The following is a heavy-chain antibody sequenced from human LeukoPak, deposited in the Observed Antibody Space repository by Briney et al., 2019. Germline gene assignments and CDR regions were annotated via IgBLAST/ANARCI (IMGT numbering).Heavy chain of an antibody. J-gene: IGHJ4*02. CDR3: ARALNLLDPVTLDY. Sequence: GGSLRLSCAASGFPFRGYSMNWVRQAPGRGREGVSSISSTSTYIYYADSVKGRFTISRDNAKNSLFLQMDSLRAEDTAVYYCARALNLLDPVTLDYWGQGTLVTVSS. CDR1: GFPFRGYS. D-gene: IGHD1-1*01. CDR2: ISSTSTYI. V-gene: IGHV3-21*01.